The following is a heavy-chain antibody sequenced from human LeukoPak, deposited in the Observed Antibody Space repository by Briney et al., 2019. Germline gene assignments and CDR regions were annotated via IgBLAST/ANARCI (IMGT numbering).Heavy chain of an antibody. CDR1: GGTFSSYA. Sequence: SVKVSCKASGGTFSSYAISWVRQAPGQGLEWMGGIIPIFGTANYAQKFQGRVTITADKSTSTAYMELRSLRSDDTAVYYCARGSGSLLPLDYWGQGTLVTVSS. D-gene: IGHD3-10*01. V-gene: IGHV1-69*06. CDR3: ARGSGSLLPLDY. J-gene: IGHJ4*02. CDR2: IIPIFGTA.